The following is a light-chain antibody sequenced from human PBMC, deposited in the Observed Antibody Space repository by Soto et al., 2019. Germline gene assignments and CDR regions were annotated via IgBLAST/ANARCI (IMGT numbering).Light chain of an antibody. Sequence: QSVLTQPASVSGSPGQSITISCTGTSSDVGGYNHVSWYQHSPGKAPKLILFAVSDRPSGVSHRFSGSKSGNTASLTISGLQAEDESDYYCCSYTSLSTVVFGGGTKLTVL. CDR3: CSYTSLSTVV. CDR2: AVS. CDR1: SSDVGGYNH. V-gene: IGLV2-14*01. J-gene: IGLJ2*01.